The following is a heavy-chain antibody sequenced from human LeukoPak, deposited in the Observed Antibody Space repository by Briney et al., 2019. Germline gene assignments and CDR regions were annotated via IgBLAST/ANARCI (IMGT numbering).Heavy chain of an antibody. CDR2: ISSSGATI. J-gene: IGHJ3*02. Sequence: GGSLRLSCAASGFTFSDYYMTWIRQAPGKGLEWVSCISSSGATISYADSVKGRFTISRDNAKNSLYLQMNSLRAEDTAVYYCARATYGAFDIWGQGTMVTVSS. CDR1: GFTFSDYY. CDR3: ARATYGAFDI. D-gene: IGHD4-17*01. V-gene: IGHV3-11*04.